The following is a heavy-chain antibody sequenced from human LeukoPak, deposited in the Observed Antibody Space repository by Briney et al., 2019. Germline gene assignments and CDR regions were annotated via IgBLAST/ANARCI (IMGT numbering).Heavy chain of an antibody. V-gene: IGHV4-59*01. CDR3: AREKDVAFDI. J-gene: IGHJ3*02. Sequence: SETLSLTCTVSGGSISSYCWNWIRQSPGKGLEWIGYIYYSGSTNYNPSLKSRVTISVDTSKNQFSLKLSSVTAADTAVYYCAREKDVAFDIWGRGTMVSVSS. CDR2: IYYSGST. CDR1: GGSISSYC.